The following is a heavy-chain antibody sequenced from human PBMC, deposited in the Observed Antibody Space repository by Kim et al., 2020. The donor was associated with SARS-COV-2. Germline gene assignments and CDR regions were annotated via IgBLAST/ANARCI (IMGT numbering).Heavy chain of an antibody. CDR3: AIDPRGYSGYAYVY. D-gene: IGHD5-12*01. V-gene: IGHV3-21*01. J-gene: IGHJ4*02. Sequence: GGSLRLSCAASGFTFSSHSMNWVRQAPGKGLEWVSSISSSSSYIYYADSVKGRFTISTDNAKNSLYLQMNSLRAENTAVYYCAIDPRGYSGYAYVYWGQGALVTVSA. CDR1: GFTFSSHS. CDR2: ISSSSSYI.